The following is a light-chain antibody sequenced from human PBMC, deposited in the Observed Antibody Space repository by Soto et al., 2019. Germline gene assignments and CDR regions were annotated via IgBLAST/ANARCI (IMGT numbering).Light chain of an antibody. CDR2: TTS. CDR1: ESVTSSC. Sequence: EVVLTQSPDTLSLSPGERATLSCAASESVTSSCLAWYRRKHGQAPRLLIHTTSTRATDIPDRFSGSGSGTDLTITISRLEPEDFEVYDCQQYGSSPITFGQGTRLEIK. V-gene: IGKV3-20*01. J-gene: IGKJ5*01. CDR3: QQYGSSPIT.